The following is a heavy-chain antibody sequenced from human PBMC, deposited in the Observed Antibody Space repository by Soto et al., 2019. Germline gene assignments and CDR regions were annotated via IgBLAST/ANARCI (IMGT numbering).Heavy chain of an antibody. J-gene: IGHJ6*03. CDR2: MNPNSGNT. Sequence: ASVKVSCKASGYTFTSYDINWVRQATGQGLEWMGWMNPNSGNTGYAQKFQGRVTMTRNTSISTAYMELSSLRSEDTAVYYCARGKKSSSSGRVYYYYYMDVWGKGTTVTVSS. CDR1: GYTFTSYD. CDR3: ARGKKSSSSGRVYYYYYMDV. D-gene: IGHD6-6*01. V-gene: IGHV1-8*01.